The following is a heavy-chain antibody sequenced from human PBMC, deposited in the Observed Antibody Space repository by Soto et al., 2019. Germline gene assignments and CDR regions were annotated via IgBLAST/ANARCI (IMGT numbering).Heavy chain of an antibody. CDR3: ASSLQHDYGGNPATYYYGMDV. Sequence: GASVKVSCKDSGGTFSSYALSWVRQAPGQGLEWMGGIIPIFGTANYAQKFQGRVTITADESTSTAYMELSSLRSEDTAVYYCASSLQHDYGGNPATYYYGMDVWGQGTTVTVSS. CDR1: GGTFSSYA. CDR2: IIPIFGTA. J-gene: IGHJ6*02. D-gene: IGHD4-17*01. V-gene: IGHV1-69*13.